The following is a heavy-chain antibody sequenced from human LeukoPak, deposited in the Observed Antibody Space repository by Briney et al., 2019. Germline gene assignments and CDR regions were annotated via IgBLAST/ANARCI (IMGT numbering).Heavy chain of an antibody. CDR2: ISSSGSTI. J-gene: IGHJ6*02. Sequence: KSGGSLRLSCAASGFTFSDYYMIWIRQAPGKGLEWVSYISSSGSTIYYADSVKGRFTISRDNAKNSLYLQMNSLRAEDTAVYYCARVEGAAIPSYYYYGMDVWGQGTTVTVSS. V-gene: IGHV3-11*01. D-gene: IGHD5-18*01. CDR3: ARVEGAAIPSYYYYGMDV. CDR1: GFTFSDYY.